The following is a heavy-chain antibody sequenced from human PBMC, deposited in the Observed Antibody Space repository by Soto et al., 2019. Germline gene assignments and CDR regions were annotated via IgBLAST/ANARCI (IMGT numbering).Heavy chain of an antibody. CDR2: IYSGGST. CDR1: GFTVSSNY. D-gene: IGHD4-17*01. Sequence: EVQLVESGGGLVQPGGSLRLSCAASGFTVSSNYMSWVRQAPGKGLEWVSVIYSGGSTYYADSVKGRFTISRDNSKNTLYLQMNSLRAEDTAVYYCARGLLLFRPTTVTTFAFDIWGQGTMVTVSS. CDR3: ARGLLLFRPTTVTTFAFDI. V-gene: IGHV3-66*01. J-gene: IGHJ3*02.